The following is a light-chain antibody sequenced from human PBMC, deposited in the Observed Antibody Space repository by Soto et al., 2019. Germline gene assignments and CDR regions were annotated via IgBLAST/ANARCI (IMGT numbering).Light chain of an antibody. CDR1: SSDVGAYHF. CDR2: EVT. Sequence: QSVLTQPASVSGSPGQSITISCTGSSSDVGAYHFVSWYQHHPGKAPKLILYEVTARPSGVSSRFSGSKSGNTASLTISGXQADDEANYYCSSYTSSNTPYVFGTGTKVT. V-gene: IGLV2-14*01. CDR3: SSYTSSNTPYV. J-gene: IGLJ1*01.